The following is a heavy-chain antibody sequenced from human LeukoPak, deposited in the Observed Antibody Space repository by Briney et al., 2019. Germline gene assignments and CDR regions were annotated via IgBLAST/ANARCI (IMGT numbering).Heavy chain of an antibody. CDR2: IYYGGST. Sequence: SETLSLTCTVSGGSISSGDYYWSWIRQPPGKGLEWIGYIYYGGSTYYNPSLKSRVTLSVDTSKNQFSLKLSSVTAADTAVYYCARNPLPKQQLVPLYYYYMDVWGKGTTVTVSS. CDR1: GGSISSGDYY. V-gene: IGHV4-30-4*08. J-gene: IGHJ6*03. CDR3: ARNPLPKQQLVPLYYYYMDV. D-gene: IGHD6-13*01.